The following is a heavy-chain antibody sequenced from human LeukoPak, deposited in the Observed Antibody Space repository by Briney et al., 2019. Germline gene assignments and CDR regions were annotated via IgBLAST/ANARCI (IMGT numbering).Heavy chain of an antibody. CDR3: ARVGATAYIYSRFEQRQKNYFDY. V-gene: IGHV3-7*01. CDR1: GFTFSSYW. CDR2: IKQDESEK. Sequence: AGGSLRLSCAASGFTFSSYWMSWVRQAPGKGLEWVAIIKQDESEKYYVDSVKGRFTISRDNAKNSLYLQMNSLRGEDTAIYYCARVGATAYIYSRFEQRQKNYFDYWGQGTLVTVSS. J-gene: IGHJ4*02. D-gene: IGHD1-26*01.